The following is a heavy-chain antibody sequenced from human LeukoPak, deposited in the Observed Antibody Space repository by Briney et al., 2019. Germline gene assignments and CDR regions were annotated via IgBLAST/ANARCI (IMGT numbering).Heavy chain of an antibody. CDR3: AREVKSVYFDY. V-gene: IGHV3-30*04. CDR1: GFTFSNYA. J-gene: IGHJ4*02. Sequence: GGSLSLSCGASGFTFSNYAMHWVRQAPGKGLEWVIVISDSGSVKYYADSVKGRFTISRDNSQNTLYLQMNSLRVEDTAVYFCAREVKSVYFDYWGQGTLVTVSS. CDR2: ISDSGSVK.